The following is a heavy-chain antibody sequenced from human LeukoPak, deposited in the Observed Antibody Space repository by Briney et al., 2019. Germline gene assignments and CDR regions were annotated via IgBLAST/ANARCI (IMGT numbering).Heavy chain of an antibody. V-gene: IGHV3-74*01. CDR2: INSDGSST. Sequence: PGGSLRLSCAASGFTFYDYAMHWVRQAPGKGLEWVSRINSDGSSTSYVDSVKGRFSISTDNAKNTLYLQMDSLRAEDTAGYYCARERRGGIYAMVRGVTLDYWGQGTLVTVSS. CDR1: GFTFYDYA. CDR3: ARERRGGIYAMVRGVTLDY. J-gene: IGHJ4*02. D-gene: IGHD3-10*01.